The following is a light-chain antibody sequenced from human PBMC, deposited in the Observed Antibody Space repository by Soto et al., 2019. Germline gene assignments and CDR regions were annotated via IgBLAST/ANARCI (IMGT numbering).Light chain of an antibody. V-gene: IGKV1-5*03. CDR1: QTISSW. J-gene: IGKJ4*01. CDR2: KAS. Sequence: DIQMTQSPSTLSGSVGDRVTITCRASQTISSWLAWYQQKPGRAPKLLIYKASTLKSGVPSRFSGSRSGTEFTLTISSLQPDDFATYYCQHYNNWPLTFGGGTKVDIK. CDR3: QHYNNWPLT.